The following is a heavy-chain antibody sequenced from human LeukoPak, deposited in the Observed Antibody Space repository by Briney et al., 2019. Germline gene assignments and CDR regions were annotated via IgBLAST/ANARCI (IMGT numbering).Heavy chain of an antibody. Sequence: APVKVSCKAFGYTFTSYDINWVRQATGQGLEWMGWTNPDSGNTGYAQKFQGRVTMTRNTSISAAYMELSSLRSEDTAVYYCARSLVITSYYYYGLDVWGQGTTVTVSS. CDR1: GYTFTSYD. CDR3: ARSLVITSYYYYGLDV. J-gene: IGHJ6*02. CDR2: TNPDSGNT. D-gene: IGHD2/OR15-2a*01. V-gene: IGHV1-8*01.